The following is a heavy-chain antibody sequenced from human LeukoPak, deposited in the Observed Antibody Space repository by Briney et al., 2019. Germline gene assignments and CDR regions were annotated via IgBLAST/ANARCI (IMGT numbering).Heavy chain of an antibody. CDR2: IYYSGST. CDR3: ARHEYSSSFWFDP. Sequence: PETLSLTCTVSGGSISSYYWNWIRQPPGKGLEWIGYIYYSGSTNYNPSLKSRLTISVDTSKNQFSLKLSSVTAADTAVYYCARHEYSSSFWFDPWGQGTLVTVSS. J-gene: IGHJ5*02. D-gene: IGHD6-6*01. V-gene: IGHV4-59*08. CDR1: GGSISSYY.